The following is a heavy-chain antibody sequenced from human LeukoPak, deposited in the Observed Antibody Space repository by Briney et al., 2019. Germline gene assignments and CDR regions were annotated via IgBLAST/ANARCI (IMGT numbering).Heavy chain of an antibody. CDR1: GFTFSSYG. Sequence: GGSLRLSCAASGFTFSSYGMHWVRQAPGKGLEWVAVISYDGSNKYYADSVKGRFTISRDNSKNTLYLQMNSLGAEDTAVYYCAKDTSYSYGCSWDKRLNYYYYGMDVWGQGTTVTVSS. CDR2: ISYDGSNK. V-gene: IGHV3-30*18. CDR3: AKDTSYSYGCSWDKRLNYYYYGMDV. J-gene: IGHJ6*02. D-gene: IGHD5-18*01.